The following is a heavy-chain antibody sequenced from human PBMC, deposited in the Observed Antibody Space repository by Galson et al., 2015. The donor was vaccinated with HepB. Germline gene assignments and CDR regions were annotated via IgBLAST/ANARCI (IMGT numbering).Heavy chain of an antibody. CDR2: IHPSDGST. CDR3: ARGRDDDGNLYFYSLDV. V-gene: IGHV1-46*01. CDR1: GYSFSTYS. Sequence: SVKVSCKAFGYSFSTYSMHWVRQAPGQGLEWMGIIHPSDGSTTYAQKLQGGFALTRDTSTTTVFMHLSSLRSEDTAVYYCARGRDDDGNLYFYSLDVWGRGTAVTVSS. D-gene: IGHD4-11*01. J-gene: IGHJ6*03.